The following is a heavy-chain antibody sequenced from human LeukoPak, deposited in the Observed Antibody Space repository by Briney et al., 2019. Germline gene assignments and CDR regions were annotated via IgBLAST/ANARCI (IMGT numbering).Heavy chain of an antibody. Sequence: GTSVKVSCKASGFTFTSSAVQWVRQARGQRLEWIGWIVVGSGNTNYAQKFQERVTITRDMSTSTAYMEVSSLRSEDTAMYYCTLHCGAGSCQVDHWGQGTLVTVSS. J-gene: IGHJ4*02. V-gene: IGHV1-58*01. CDR1: GFTFTSSA. CDR3: TLHCGAGSCQVDH. CDR2: IVVGSGNT. D-gene: IGHD2-15*01.